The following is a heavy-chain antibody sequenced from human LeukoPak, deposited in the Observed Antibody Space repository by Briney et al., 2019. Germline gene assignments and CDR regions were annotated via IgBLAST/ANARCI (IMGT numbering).Heavy chain of an antibody. V-gene: IGHV3-7*01. CDR3: ARGHYDDY. Sequence: PGGSLRLSRVASGFTFSGFWWNWVRQAPGEGLEWVANINEDGSEINYVDSVKGRFIISRDNARNSLYLQMRGLRAEDTAVYYCARGHYDDYRGQGTLVTVSS. J-gene: IGHJ4*02. CDR2: INEDGSEI. CDR1: GFTFSGFW.